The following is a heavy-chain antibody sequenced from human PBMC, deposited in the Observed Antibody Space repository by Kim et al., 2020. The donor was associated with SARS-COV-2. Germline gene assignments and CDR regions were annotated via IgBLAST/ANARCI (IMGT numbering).Heavy chain of an antibody. CDR1: GYTFTSYA. CDR2: INAGNGNT. CDR3: ARHPTPGYSSGWYEEYFDY. J-gene: IGHJ4*02. V-gene: IGHV1-3*01. D-gene: IGHD6-19*01. Sequence: ASVKVSCKASGYTFTSYAMHWVRQAPGQRLEWMGWINAGNGNTKYSQKFQGRVTITRDTSASTAYMELSSLRSEDTAVYYCARHPTPGYSSGWYEEYFDYWGQGTLVTVSS.